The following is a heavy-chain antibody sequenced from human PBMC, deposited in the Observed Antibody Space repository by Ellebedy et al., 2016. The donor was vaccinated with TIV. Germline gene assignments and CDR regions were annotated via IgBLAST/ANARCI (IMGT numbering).Heavy chain of an antibody. D-gene: IGHD1-14*01. CDR3: ARTTIAEEDAFDI. Sequence: SETLSLXXTVSGGSISSYYWSWIRQPPGKGLEWIGYIYYSGSTNYNPSLKSRVTISVDTSKNQSSLKLSSVTAADTAVYYCARTTIAEEDAFDIWGQGTMVTVSS. CDR2: IYYSGST. V-gene: IGHV4-59*01. CDR1: GGSISSYY. J-gene: IGHJ3*02.